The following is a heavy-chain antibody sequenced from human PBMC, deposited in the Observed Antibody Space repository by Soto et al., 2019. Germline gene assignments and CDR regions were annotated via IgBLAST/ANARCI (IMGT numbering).Heavy chain of an antibody. CDR2: ISGSGGST. CDR1: GVTFSSYA. J-gene: IGHJ6*02. D-gene: IGHD3-9*01. CDR3: AKDLAPVYDILTGYYPDYYYYGMDV. Sequence: GGSLRLSCAASGVTFSSYAMSWVRQAPGKGLEWVSAISGSGGSTYYADSVKGRFTISRDNSKNTLYLQMNSLRAEDTAVYYCAKDLAPVYDILTGYYPDYYYYGMDVWGQGTTVTVSS. V-gene: IGHV3-23*01.